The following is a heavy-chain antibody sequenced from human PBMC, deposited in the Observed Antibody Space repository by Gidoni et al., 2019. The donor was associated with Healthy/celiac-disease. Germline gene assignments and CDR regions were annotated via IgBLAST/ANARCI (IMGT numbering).Heavy chain of an antibody. CDR1: GFTFTSSA. CDR3: AAWPGHGVHSGPESWMNFDY. J-gene: IGHJ4*02. V-gene: IGHV1-58*01. CDR2: IVVGSGNT. D-gene: IGHD5-12*01. Sequence: QMQLVQSGPEVKKPGTSVKVSCKASGFTFTSSAVQWVRQARGQRLEWIGWIVVGSGNTNYAQKFQERVTITRDMSTSTAYMELSSLRSEDTAVYYCAAWPGHGVHSGPESWMNFDYWGQGTLVTVSS.